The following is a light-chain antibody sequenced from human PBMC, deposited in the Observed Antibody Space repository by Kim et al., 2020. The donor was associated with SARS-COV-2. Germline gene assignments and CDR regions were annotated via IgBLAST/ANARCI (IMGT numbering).Light chain of an antibody. CDR2: GAS. J-gene: IGKJ1*01. Sequence: SPGQRATISCRASQSVTSSFLAWYQQKPGQAPRLLIYGASTRATGIPDRFSGSGSGTDFTITISRLEPEDFAVYYCQQYATSPATFGQGTKVDIK. V-gene: IGKV3-20*01. CDR1: QSVTSSF. CDR3: QQYATSPAT.